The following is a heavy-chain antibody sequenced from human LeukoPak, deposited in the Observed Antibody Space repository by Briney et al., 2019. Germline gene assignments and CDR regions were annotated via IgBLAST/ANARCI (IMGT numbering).Heavy chain of an antibody. D-gene: IGHD3-10*01. J-gene: IGHJ5*02. CDR1: GFTFSSYW. CDR2: IKQDGSEK. V-gene: IGHV3-7*01. CDR3: ARDGDYYGSGSYYTQWFDP. Sequence: GGSLRLSCAASGFTFSSYWMSWVRQAPGKGLEWVANIKQDGSEKYYVDSVKGRFTISRDNAKNSLYLQMNSLRAEDTAVYYCARDGDYYGSGSYYTQWFDPWGQGTLVTVSS.